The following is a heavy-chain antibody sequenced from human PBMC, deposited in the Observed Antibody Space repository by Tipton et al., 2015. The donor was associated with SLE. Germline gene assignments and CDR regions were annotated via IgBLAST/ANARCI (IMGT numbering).Heavy chain of an antibody. CDR1: GFTFSSYA. J-gene: IGHJ4*02. Sequence: GSLRLSCAASGFTFSSYAMSWVRQAPGKGLEWVSAISGSGGSTYYADSVKGRFTISRDNSKNTLYLQMNSLRAEDTAVYYCAKDGYYYDRNGYWGQGTLVTVSS. D-gene: IGHD3-22*01. V-gene: IGHV3-23*01. CDR3: AKDGYYYDRNGY. CDR2: ISGSGGST.